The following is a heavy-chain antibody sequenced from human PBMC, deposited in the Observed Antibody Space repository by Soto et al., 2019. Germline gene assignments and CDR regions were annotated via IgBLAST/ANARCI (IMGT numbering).Heavy chain of an antibody. Sequence: GGSLRLSCAASGFTFSSYAMHWVRQAPGKGLEWVAVISYDGSNKYYADSVKGRFTISRDNSKNTLYLQMNSLRAEDTAVYYCARDRAVVRGVFYYSYGMDVWGQGTTVTVSS. D-gene: IGHD3-10*01. CDR1: GFTFSSYA. CDR2: ISYDGSNK. V-gene: IGHV3-30-3*01. J-gene: IGHJ6*02. CDR3: ARDRAVVRGVFYYSYGMDV.